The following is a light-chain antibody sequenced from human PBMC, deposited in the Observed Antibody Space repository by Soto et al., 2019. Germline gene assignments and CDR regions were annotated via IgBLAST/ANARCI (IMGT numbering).Light chain of an antibody. V-gene: IGKV1-27*01. CDR3: QQYDGYSPQT. Sequence: DIQMTQSPSSLSASVGDRVTIICRASQGISNYLGWYQQKPGKVPKLLIYAASTLQSGVPSRFSGSGSGTDFTLTISSLQPEDVATYYCQQYDGYSPQTFGQGTKVDIK. CDR2: AAS. CDR1: QGISNY. J-gene: IGKJ1*01.